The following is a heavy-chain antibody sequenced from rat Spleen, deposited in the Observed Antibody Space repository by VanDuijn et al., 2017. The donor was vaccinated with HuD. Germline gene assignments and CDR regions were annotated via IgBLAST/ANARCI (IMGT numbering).Heavy chain of an antibody. D-gene: IGHD2-1*01. V-gene: IGHV5-19*01. CDR1: GFTFSNHG. Sequence: EVQLVESGGGLVQPGRSLKLSCAASGFTFSNHGTHWIRQAPTKGLEWVASISYDGGSTYYRDSVKGRFTISRDNAKSTLYLQMESLRSEDTATYYCATLTYHYFDYWGQGVMVTVSS. J-gene: IGHJ2*01. CDR2: ISYDGGST. CDR3: ATLTYHYFDY.